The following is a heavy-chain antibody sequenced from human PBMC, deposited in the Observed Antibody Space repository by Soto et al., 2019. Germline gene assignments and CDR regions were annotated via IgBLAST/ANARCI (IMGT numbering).Heavy chain of an antibody. CDR2: IYASDST. Sequence: EVQLVESGGGLIQPGGSLRLSCAVSGLTVSSYAMSWVRQAPGEGLEWVSVIYASDSTHYADSVKGRFTISRDNSKNTLFLQMNSLRAEDTAVYYCAKGLMDVWGQGTTVTVS. J-gene: IGHJ6*02. D-gene: IGHD2-21*01. V-gene: IGHV3-53*01. CDR3: AKGLMDV. CDR1: GLTVSSYA.